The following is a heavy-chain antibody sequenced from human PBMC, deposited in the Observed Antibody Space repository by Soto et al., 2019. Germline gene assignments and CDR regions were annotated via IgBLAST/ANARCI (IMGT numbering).Heavy chain of an antibody. CDR1: GFTFSSYA. Sequence: PGGSLRLSCAASGFTFSSYAMSWVRQAPGKGLEWVANIKQDGGEKYYVDSVKGRFTISKDNAKNSLYLQLNSLRAGDTAVYYCARESHAHFDYWGQGTLVTVSS. CDR2: IKQDGGEK. J-gene: IGHJ4*02. V-gene: IGHV3-7*01. CDR3: ARESHAHFDY.